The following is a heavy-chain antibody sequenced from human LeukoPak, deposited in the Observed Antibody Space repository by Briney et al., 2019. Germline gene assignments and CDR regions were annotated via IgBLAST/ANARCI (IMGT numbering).Heavy chain of an antibody. CDR2: IYYSGST. CDR1: GGSISSSSYY. Sequence: PSETLSLTCTVSGGSISSSSYYWGWICQPPGKGLEWIGSIYYSGSTYYNPSLKSRVTISVDTSKNQFSLKLSSVTAADTAVYYCARDLNDDYGGNDGAFDIWGQGTMATVSS. CDR3: ARDLNDDYGGNDGAFDI. V-gene: IGHV4-39*07. J-gene: IGHJ3*02. D-gene: IGHD4-23*01.